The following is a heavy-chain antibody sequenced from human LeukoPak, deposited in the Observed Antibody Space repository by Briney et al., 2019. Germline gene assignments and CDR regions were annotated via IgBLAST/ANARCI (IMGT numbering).Heavy chain of an antibody. V-gene: IGHV4-39*07. CDR3: ARYYYGSGSNRDDAFDI. Sequence: SETLSLTCTVSGGSVSSSLYYWGWFRQPPGKGLEWIGSIHYSGSTYYNPSLKSRVTISVDTSKNQFSLKLSSVTAADTAVYYCARYYYGSGSNRDDAFDIWGQGTMVTVSS. J-gene: IGHJ3*02. CDR2: IHYSGST. D-gene: IGHD3-10*01. CDR1: GGSVSSSLYY.